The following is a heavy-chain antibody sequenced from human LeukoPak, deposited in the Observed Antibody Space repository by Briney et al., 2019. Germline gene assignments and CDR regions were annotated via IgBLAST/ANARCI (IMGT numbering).Heavy chain of an antibody. CDR2: INPSGGST. D-gene: IGHD2-15*01. CDR3: ARENRYCRGGSCYSAASDDAFDI. V-gene: IGHV1-46*01. CDR1: GYTFTSYY. Sequence: ASVKVSCKASGYTFTSYYIHWVRQAPGQGLEWMGIINPSGGSTIYAQKFQGRVTMTRDMSTSTAYMELSSLRSEDTAVYYCARENRYCRGGSCYSAASDDAFDIWGQGTMVTVSS. J-gene: IGHJ3*02.